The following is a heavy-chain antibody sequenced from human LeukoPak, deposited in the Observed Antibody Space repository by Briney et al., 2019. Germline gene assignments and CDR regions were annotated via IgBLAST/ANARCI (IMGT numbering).Heavy chain of an antibody. V-gene: IGHV3-30*03. Sequence: PGGSLRLSCAASGFTFSSYGMHWVRQAPGKGLEWVAVISYDGSNKYYADSVKGRFTISRDNSKNTLYLQMNSLRAEDTAVYYCARSLYYYDSTSSFGYWGQGTLVTVSS. CDR2: ISYDGSNK. J-gene: IGHJ4*02. D-gene: IGHD3-22*01. CDR1: GFTFSSYG. CDR3: ARSLYYYDSTSSFGY.